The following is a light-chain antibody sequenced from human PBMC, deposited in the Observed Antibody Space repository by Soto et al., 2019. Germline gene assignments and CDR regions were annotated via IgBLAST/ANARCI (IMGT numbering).Light chain of an antibody. Sequence: DIQMTQSPSALSASVGDRVTITCRASQSISDWLAWYQQRPGKAPKLLIYKSSTLEIGVPSRFSGSGSATDFTLTISSLQPDDFATYYCQQYSTYWTFGQGTKVEIK. V-gene: IGKV1-5*03. J-gene: IGKJ1*01. CDR2: KSS. CDR3: QQYSTYWT. CDR1: QSISDW.